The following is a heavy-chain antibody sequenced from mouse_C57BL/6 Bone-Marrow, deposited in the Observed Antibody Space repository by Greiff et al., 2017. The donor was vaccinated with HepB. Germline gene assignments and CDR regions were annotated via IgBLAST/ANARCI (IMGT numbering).Heavy chain of an antibody. V-gene: IGHV1-81*01. CDR2: IYPRSGNT. D-gene: IGHD1-1*01. CDR1: GYTFTSYG. Sequence: QVQLQQSGAELARPGASVKLSCKASGYTFTSYGISWVKQRTGQGLEWIGEIYPRSGNTYYNEKFKGKATLTADKSSSTAYLELRSLTSEDSAVSFCARTLYGSSYFDYWGQGTTLTVSS. CDR3: ARTLYGSSYFDY. J-gene: IGHJ2*01.